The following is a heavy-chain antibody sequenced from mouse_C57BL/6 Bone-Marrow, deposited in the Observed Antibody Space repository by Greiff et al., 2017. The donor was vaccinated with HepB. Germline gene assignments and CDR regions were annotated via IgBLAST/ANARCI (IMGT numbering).Heavy chain of an antibody. Sequence: EVKLVESGGNLVKPGGSLKLSCAASGFTFSSYGMSWVRQTPDKRLEWVATISSGGSYTYYPDSVKGRFTISRDNAKNTLYLQMSGLKSEDTAMYYSARRGFAYWGQGTLVTVSA. CDR2: ISSGGSYT. CDR3: ARRGFAY. CDR1: GFTFSSYG. J-gene: IGHJ3*01. V-gene: IGHV5-6*02.